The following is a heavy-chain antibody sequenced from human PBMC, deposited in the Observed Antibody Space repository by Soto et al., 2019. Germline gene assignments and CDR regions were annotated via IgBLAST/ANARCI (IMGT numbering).Heavy chain of an antibody. V-gene: IGHV3-30*18. CDR2: ISYDGSNK. Sequence: QVQLVESGGGVVQPGRSLRLSCAASGFTFSSYGMHWVRQAPGKGLEWVAVISYDGSNKYYADSVKGRFTISRDNSKNTLYLQMNSLRAEDTAVYYCAKMDIVVVPAAIRDAFDIWGQGTMVTVSS. J-gene: IGHJ3*02. D-gene: IGHD2-2*03. CDR1: GFTFSSYG. CDR3: AKMDIVVVPAAIRDAFDI.